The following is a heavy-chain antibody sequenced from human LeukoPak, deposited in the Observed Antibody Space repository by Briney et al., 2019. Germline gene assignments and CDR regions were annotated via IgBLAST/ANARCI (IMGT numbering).Heavy chain of an antibody. J-gene: IGHJ4*02. CDR2: INPNSGGT. CDR3: ATTIGARLMYFDY. CDR1: GYTFTGYY. V-gene: IGHV1-2*02. Sequence: ASVKVSCKASGYTFTGYYMHWVRQAPGQGLEWMGWINPNSGGTNYAQKFQGRVTMTTDTSTSTAYMEVRSLRSDDTAVYYCATTIGARLMYFDYWGQGTLVTVSS. D-gene: IGHD6-6*01.